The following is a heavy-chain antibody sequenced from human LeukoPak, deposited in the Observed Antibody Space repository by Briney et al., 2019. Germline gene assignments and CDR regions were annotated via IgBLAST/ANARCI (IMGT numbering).Heavy chain of an antibody. CDR1: GFTFSRYW. Sequence: HPGGSLRLSCAASGFTFSRYWMHWVRQAPGKGLVWVSHINGDGSNTNYADSVKGRFTISRDNAKNSLYLQMNSLRAEDTAVYYCAGGAHYDSSGYYFDYWGQGTLVTVSS. J-gene: IGHJ4*02. D-gene: IGHD3-22*01. V-gene: IGHV3-74*01. CDR3: AGGAHYDSSGYYFDY. CDR2: INGDGSNT.